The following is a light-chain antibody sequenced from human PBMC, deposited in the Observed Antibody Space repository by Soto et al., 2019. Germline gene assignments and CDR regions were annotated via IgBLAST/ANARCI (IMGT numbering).Light chain of an antibody. CDR2: ATS. CDR1: QSVSNN. V-gene: IGKV3D-15*01. CDR3: QQYDSSPRT. Sequence: EIVMTQSPATLSVSPGERATLSCRASQSVSNNLAWYQQKPGQAPRLLIYATSARATGIPARFSGSGSGTDFTLTISRLEPEDFAVYYCQQYDSSPRTFGQGTKVDI. J-gene: IGKJ1*01.